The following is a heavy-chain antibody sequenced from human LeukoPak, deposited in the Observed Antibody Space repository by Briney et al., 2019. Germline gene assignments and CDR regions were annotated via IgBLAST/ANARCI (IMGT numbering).Heavy chain of an antibody. CDR1: GFTFDDYG. D-gene: IGHD6-25*01. CDR2: INWNGGST. Sequence: GGSLRLSCAASGFTFDDYGMSWVRQAPGKGLEWVSGINWNGGSTGYADSLKGRFTISRDNAKSSLYLQMNNLRAEDTALYHCARAKIAATGGMDVWGQGTPVTVSS. J-gene: IGHJ6*02. CDR3: ARAKIAATGGMDV. V-gene: IGHV3-20*01.